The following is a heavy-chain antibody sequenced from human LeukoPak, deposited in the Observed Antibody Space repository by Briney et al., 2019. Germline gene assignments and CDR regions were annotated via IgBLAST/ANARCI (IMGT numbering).Heavy chain of an antibody. J-gene: IGHJ6*02. D-gene: IGHD2-15*01. CDR2: ISSGSSYI. CDR3: ARKGLAATNYAMDV. Sequence: GGSLRLSCAASGFTFSSYNMNWVRQAPGKGLEWVSSISSGSSYIYYADSVKGRFTISRDNAKNSLYLQMNSLRAEDTAVYYCARKGLAATNYAMDVWGQGTAVTVSS. V-gene: IGHV3-21*01. CDR1: GFTFSSYN.